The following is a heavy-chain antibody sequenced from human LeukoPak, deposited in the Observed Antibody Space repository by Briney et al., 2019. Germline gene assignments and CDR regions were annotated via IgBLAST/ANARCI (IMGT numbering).Heavy chain of an antibody. CDR1: GFTFRNYE. CDR2: ISSSGTTT. D-gene: IGHD6-19*01. Sequence: GGSPRLSCAASGFTFRNYEMNWVRQAPGKGLEWVSYISSSGTTTYYADSVKGRFTISRDNARNSLYLRMNTLRAEDTAVYYCARVGSGWGLDYWGQGTLVTVSS. CDR3: ARVGSGWGLDY. V-gene: IGHV3-48*03. J-gene: IGHJ4*02.